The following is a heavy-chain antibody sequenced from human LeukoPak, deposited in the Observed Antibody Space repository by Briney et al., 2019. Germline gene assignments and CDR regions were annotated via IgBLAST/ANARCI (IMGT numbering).Heavy chain of an antibody. V-gene: IGHV4-59*01. Sequence: SETLSLTCTVSGGSISSYYWSWIRQPPGKGLEWIGYIYYSGSTNYNPSLKSRVTISVDTSKNQFSLKLSSVTAADTAVYYCARVLPNLEWLPHYYMDVWGKGTTVTVSS. CDR1: GGSISSYY. CDR3: ARVLPNLEWLPHYYMDV. J-gene: IGHJ6*03. CDR2: IYYSGST. D-gene: IGHD3-3*01.